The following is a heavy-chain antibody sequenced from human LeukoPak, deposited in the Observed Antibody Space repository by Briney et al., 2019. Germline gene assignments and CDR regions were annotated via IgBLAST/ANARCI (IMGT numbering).Heavy chain of an antibody. CDR3: ASCSSTSCYYYYGMDV. CDR1: GGTFSSYA. D-gene: IGHD2-2*01. CDR2: IIPILGIA. Sequence: SVKVSCKASGGTFSSYAISWVRQAPGQGLEWMGRIIPILGIANYAQKFQGRVTITADKSTSTAYMELSSLRSEDTAVYYCASCSSTSCYYYYGMDVWGQGTTATVSS. J-gene: IGHJ6*02. V-gene: IGHV1-69*04.